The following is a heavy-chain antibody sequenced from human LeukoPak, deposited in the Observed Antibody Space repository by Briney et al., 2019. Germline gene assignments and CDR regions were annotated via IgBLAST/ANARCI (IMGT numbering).Heavy chain of an antibody. CDR2: ISSKGGST. CDR1: GFTFSSYA. CDR3: ARDINSGLGGDDVFDI. D-gene: IGHD2-21*02. V-gene: IGHV3-64*01. J-gene: IGHJ3*02. Sequence: GGSLRLSCAASGFTFSSYAMHWVRQAPGKGLEYASGISSKGGSTYYANSVKGRFSISRDNSKNTLYLQMVRLRPEDMAVYYCARDINSGLGGDDVFDIWGQGTMVTVSS.